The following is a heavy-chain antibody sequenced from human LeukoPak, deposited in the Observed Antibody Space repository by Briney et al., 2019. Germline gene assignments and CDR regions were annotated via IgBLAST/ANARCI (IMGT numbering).Heavy chain of an antibody. V-gene: IGHV4-59*08. CDR1: GGSISSYY. D-gene: IGHD5-18*01. CDR2: IYYSGST. Sequence: PETLSLTCTVSGGSISSYYWSWIRQPPGKGLEWIGYIYYSGSTNYNPSLKSRVTISVDTSKNQFSLKLSSVTAADTAVYYCARDTAMVTGYDAFDIWGQGTMVTVSS. CDR3: ARDTAMVTGYDAFDI. J-gene: IGHJ3*02.